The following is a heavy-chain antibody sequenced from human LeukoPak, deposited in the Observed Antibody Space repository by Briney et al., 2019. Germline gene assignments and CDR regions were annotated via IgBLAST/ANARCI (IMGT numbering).Heavy chain of an antibody. D-gene: IGHD1-20*01. CDR1: GFTFSDYY. CDR2: ISSSGSTI. J-gene: IGHJ4*02. CDR3: ARYRITGISDY. Sequence: GGSLRLSCAASGFTFSDYYKSWIRQAPRKGLEWVSYISSSGSTIYYADSVKGRFTISRDNAKNSLYLQMNSLRAEDTAVYYCARYRITGISDYWGQGTLVTVSS. V-gene: IGHV3-11*01.